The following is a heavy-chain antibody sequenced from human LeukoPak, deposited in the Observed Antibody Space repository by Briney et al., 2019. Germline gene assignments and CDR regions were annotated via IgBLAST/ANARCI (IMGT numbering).Heavy chain of an antibody. CDR3: ARHKFRISIAAAVPFDY. Sequence: SETPSLTCTVSGGSISSYYWSWIRQPPGKGLEWIGYIYYSGSTNYNPSLKSRITISVDTSKNQFSLKLSSVTAADTAVYYCARHKFRISIAAAVPFDYWGQGTLVTVSS. V-gene: IGHV4-59*08. CDR2: IYYSGST. D-gene: IGHD6-13*01. J-gene: IGHJ4*02. CDR1: GGSISSYY.